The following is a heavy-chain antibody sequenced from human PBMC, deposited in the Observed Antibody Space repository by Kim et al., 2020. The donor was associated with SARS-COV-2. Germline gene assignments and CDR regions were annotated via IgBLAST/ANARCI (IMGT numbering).Heavy chain of an antibody. CDR1: GFTFSSYA. Sequence: GGSLRLSCSASGFTFSSYAMHWVRQAPGKGLEYVSAISSNGGSTYYADSVKGRFTISRDNSKNTLYLQMSSLRAEDTAVYYCVKSASSYYDHFDYWGQGTLVTVSS. V-gene: IGHV3-64D*09. CDR2: ISSNGGST. J-gene: IGHJ4*02. D-gene: IGHD3-10*01. CDR3: VKSASSYYDHFDY.